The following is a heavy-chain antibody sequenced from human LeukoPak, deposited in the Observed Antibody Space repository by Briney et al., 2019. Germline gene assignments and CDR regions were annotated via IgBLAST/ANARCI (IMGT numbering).Heavy chain of an antibody. Sequence: ASVKVSCKAPGYTFTSYAMHWVRQAPGQRLEWMGWINAGNGNTKYSQKFQGRVTTTRDTSASTAYMELSSLRSEDTAVYYCARPPTAMVLHFDYWGQGTLVTVSS. J-gene: IGHJ4*02. CDR1: GYTFTSYA. CDR2: INAGNGNT. V-gene: IGHV1-3*01. D-gene: IGHD5-18*01. CDR3: ARPPTAMVLHFDY.